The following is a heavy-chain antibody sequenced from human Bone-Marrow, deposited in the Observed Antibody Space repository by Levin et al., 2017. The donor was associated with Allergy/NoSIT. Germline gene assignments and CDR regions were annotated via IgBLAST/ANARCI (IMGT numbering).Heavy chain of an antibody. CDR2: ISNGSDSI. CDR1: GFNFSDYY. V-gene: IGHV3-11*06. Sequence: GESLKISCAASGFNFSDYYMSWIRQAPGKGLEWISYISNGSDSINYADSVKGRLTISRENAKNSLYLQVANLRAEDTAVYYCARVSRITARLLTDFYYYYYMDVWGKGTTVIVSS. D-gene: IGHD6-6*01. J-gene: IGHJ6*03. CDR3: ARVSRITARLLTDFYYYYYMDV.